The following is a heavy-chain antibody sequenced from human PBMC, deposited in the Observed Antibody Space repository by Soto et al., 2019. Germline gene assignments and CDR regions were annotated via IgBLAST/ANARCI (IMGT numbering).Heavy chain of an antibody. CDR2: ISSSSSYI. CDR3: ARVKVDTAMVLDY. CDR1: GFTFSSYS. Sequence: PGGSLRLSCAASGFTFSSYSMNWVRQAPGKGLEWVSSISSSSSYIYYADSVKGRFTISRDNAKNSLYLQMNSLRAEDTAVYYSARVKVDTAMVLDYWGQGTLVTVSS. V-gene: IGHV3-21*01. J-gene: IGHJ4*02. D-gene: IGHD5-18*01.